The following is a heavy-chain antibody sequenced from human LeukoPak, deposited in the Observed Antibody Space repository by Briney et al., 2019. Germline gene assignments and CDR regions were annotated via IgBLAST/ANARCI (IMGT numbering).Heavy chain of an antibody. CDR3: ARYCSSTSCYAFDI. J-gene: IGHJ3*02. Sequence: GGSLRLSCAASGFTFSSYSMNWVRQAPGKGLEWVSSISSSSSYIYYADSVKGRFTISRDNAKNSPYLQMNSLRAEDTAVYYCARYCSSTSCYAFDIWGQGTMVTVSS. CDR1: GFTFSSYS. D-gene: IGHD2-2*01. V-gene: IGHV3-21*01. CDR2: ISSSSSYI.